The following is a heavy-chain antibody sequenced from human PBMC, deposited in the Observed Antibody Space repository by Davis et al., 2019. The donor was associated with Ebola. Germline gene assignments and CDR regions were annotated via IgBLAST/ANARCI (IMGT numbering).Heavy chain of an antibody. Sequence: GGSLRLSCAASGFSFTTYWMHWVRQAPGKGLEWVAVISFDGSNKYHADSVKGRFTISRDNSKNTRYLQMNSLRAEDTAIYYCARDSDDYCFDYWGQGTLVTVSS. CDR3: ARDSDDYCFDY. J-gene: IGHJ4*02. CDR2: ISFDGSNK. D-gene: IGHD2-21*02. V-gene: IGHV3-30*03. CDR1: GFSFTTYW.